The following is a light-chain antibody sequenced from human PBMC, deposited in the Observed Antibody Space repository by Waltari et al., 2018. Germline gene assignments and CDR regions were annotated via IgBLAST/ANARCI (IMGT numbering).Light chain of an antibody. Sequence: QSALTQPASVSGSPGQSITIPCTGTTDDIGAYRYVTLYHQRPGKVPHLIIYDLTERPSGVSNRFSGSKSGSTASLTVSGLQAEDEGLFYCSAYTSRGTLKFGGGTRVTVL. V-gene: IGLV2-14*03. CDR1: TDDIGAYRY. CDR2: DLT. CDR3: SAYTSRGTLK. J-gene: IGLJ2*01.